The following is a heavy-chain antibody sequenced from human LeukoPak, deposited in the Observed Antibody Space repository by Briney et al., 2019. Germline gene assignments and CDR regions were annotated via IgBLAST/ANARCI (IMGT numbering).Heavy chain of an antibody. CDR3: VKSASSFGANWFDP. CDR1: GFTFSNYA. V-gene: IGHV3-64D*09. D-gene: IGHD3-3*01. J-gene: IGHJ5*02. Sequence: PGGSLRLSCSASGFTFSNYAMHWVRQAPGKGLEYVSAISSNGDSTYYADSVKGRFIISRDSSKNSLSLQMSSLRPEDTAVYYCVKSASSFGANWFDPWGQGTLVTVSS. CDR2: ISSNGDST.